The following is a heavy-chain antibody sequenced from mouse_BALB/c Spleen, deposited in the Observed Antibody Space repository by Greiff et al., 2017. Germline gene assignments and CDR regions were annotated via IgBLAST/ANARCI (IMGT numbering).Heavy chain of an antibody. D-gene: IGHD1-2*01. CDR1: GFTFSSYA. V-gene: IGHV5-6-5*01. Sequence: EVKLMESGGGLVKPGGSLKLSCAASGFTFSSYAMSWVRQTPEKRLEWVASISSGGSTYYPDSVKGRFTISRDNARNILYLQMSSLRSKDTAMDYCARVPFTTASAWCAYWGQGTLVTVSA. J-gene: IGHJ3*01. CDR3: ARVPFTTASAWCAY. CDR2: ISSGGST.